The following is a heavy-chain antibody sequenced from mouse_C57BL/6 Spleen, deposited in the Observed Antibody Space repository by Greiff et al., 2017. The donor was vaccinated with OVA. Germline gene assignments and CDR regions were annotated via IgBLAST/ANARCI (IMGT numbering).Heavy chain of an antibody. D-gene: IGHD1-1*02. Sequence: QVQLQQPGAELVRPGTSVKLSCKASGYTFTSYWMQWVKQRPGQGLEWIGAIYPSDSYTNYNQKFKGKATLTVDTSSSTAYMQLSSLTSEDSAVYYCAYTIVDYWGQGTTLTVSS. CDR1: GYTFTSYW. CDR2: IYPSDSYT. V-gene: IGHV1-59*01. J-gene: IGHJ2*01. CDR3: AYTIVDY.